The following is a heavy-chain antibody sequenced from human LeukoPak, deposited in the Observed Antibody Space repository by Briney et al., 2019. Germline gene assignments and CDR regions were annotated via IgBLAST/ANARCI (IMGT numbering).Heavy chain of an antibody. J-gene: IGHJ4*02. V-gene: IGHV4-59*01. Sequence: SETLSLTCTVSGGSISSYYWSWIRQPPGKGLEWIGYIYYSGSTNYNPSLKSRVTISVDTSKNQFSLKLSSVTAADTAVYYCARCGTAAAPFDYWGQGTLVTVSS. CDR1: GGSISSYY. CDR3: ARCGTAAAPFDY. D-gene: IGHD6-13*01. CDR2: IYYSGST.